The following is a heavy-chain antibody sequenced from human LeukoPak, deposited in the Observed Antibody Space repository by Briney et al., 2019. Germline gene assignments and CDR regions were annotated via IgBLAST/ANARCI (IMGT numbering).Heavy chain of an antibody. D-gene: IGHD6-13*01. CDR1: GFTFSSYA. J-gene: IGHJ4*02. CDR2: ISSNGGNT. V-gene: IGHV3-64*01. CDR3: ARWAAAGAFDY. Sequence: RGSLRLSCAASGFTFSSYAMHWVRPAPGKGLEYVSAISSNGGNTYYASSVKGRLTISRDNSMNTLYLQMDALRAEDMAVYYCARWAAAGAFDYWGQGTLVTVSS.